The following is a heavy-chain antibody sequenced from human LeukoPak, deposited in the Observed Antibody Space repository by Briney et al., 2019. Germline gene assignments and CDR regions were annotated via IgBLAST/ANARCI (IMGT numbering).Heavy chain of an antibody. CDR3: AKGSKEVLFTRDHYMDV. D-gene: IGHD3-3*01. J-gene: IGHJ6*03. CDR1: GFIFSTYV. Sequence: GGTLRLSCAASGFIFSTYVMTWVRQVPGKGLEWVSSINTSGGRTHYADSVKGRFTISRDNSKNTLYLQMNSLRAEDTAVYYCAKGSKEVLFTRDHYMDVWGKGTTVTISS. CDR2: INTSGGRT. V-gene: IGHV3-23*01.